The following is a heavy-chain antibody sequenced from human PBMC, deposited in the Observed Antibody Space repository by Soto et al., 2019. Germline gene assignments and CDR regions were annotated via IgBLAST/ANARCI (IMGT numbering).Heavy chain of an antibody. CDR1: GGSFSGYY. V-gene: IGHV4-34*01. D-gene: IGHD6-6*01. J-gene: IGHJ6*02. Sequence: SETLSLTCAVYGGSFSGYYWSWIRQPPGKGLEWIGEINHSGSTNYNPSLKSRVTISVDTSKNQFSLKLSSVTAADTAVYYCARRGAARILRGYYYGMDVWGQGTTVT. CDR3: ARRGAARILRGYYYGMDV. CDR2: INHSGST.